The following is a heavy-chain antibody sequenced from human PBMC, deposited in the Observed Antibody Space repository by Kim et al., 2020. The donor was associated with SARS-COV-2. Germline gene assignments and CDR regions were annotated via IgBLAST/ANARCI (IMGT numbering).Heavy chain of an antibody. Sequence: SQTLSLTCAISGDSVSSNSAAWNWIRQSPSRGLEWLGRTYYRSKWYNDYAVSVKSRITINPDTSKNQFSLQLNSVTPEDTAVYYCARDHSDSSSWYYYYYGMDVWGQGTTVTVSS. CDR1: GDSVSSNSAA. J-gene: IGHJ6*02. V-gene: IGHV6-1*01. D-gene: IGHD6-13*01. CDR3: ARDHSDSSSWYYYYYGMDV. CDR2: TYYRSKWYN.